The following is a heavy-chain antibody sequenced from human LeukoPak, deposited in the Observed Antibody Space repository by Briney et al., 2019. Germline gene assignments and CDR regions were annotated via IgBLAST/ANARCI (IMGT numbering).Heavy chain of an antibody. CDR1: GLTVSPNS. D-gene: IGHD1-26*01. V-gene: IGHV3-53*01. CDR3: ARGGGDYAMDV. J-gene: IGHJ6*02. Sequence: GGSLRLSCAASGLTVSPNSMSWVRQAPGKGLEWVSVIYIGGATYYADSVEGRFTISRDNSKNTLYLQMNSLRAEDTAVYYCARGGGDYAMDVWGQGTTVTVSS. CDR2: IYIGGAT.